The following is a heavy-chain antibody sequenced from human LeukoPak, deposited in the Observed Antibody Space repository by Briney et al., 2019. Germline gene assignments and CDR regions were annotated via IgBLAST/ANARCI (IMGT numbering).Heavy chain of an antibody. V-gene: IGHV3-74*01. CDR2: INSDGIST. CDR1: GFTFSSYW. Sequence: GGSLRLSCAASGFTFSSYWMHWVRQAPGKGLEWVSRINSDGISTNYADSVKGRFTISRDNAKSTLYLQMNSLRVEDMAVYYCAKDQEYCSSTSCYGGDYFDYWGQGTLVTVSS. D-gene: IGHD2-2*01. CDR3: AKDQEYCSSTSCYGGDYFDY. J-gene: IGHJ4*02.